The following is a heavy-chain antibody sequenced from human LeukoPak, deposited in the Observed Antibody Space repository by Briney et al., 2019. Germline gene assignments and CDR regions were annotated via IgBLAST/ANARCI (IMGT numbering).Heavy chain of an antibody. J-gene: IGHJ4*02. CDR1: GDSISNYY. CDR2: THYNGNT. Sequence: SETLSLTCTVSGDSISNYYWSWIRQPPGKGLEWIGFTHYNGNTKYNPSLKSRVTMSVDTSKNQLSLRLTSVTATDTAVYYCARHAYSYPHYLDYWGQGTLVTVSS. V-gene: IGHV4-59*08. D-gene: IGHD3-16*02. CDR3: ARHAYSYPHYLDY.